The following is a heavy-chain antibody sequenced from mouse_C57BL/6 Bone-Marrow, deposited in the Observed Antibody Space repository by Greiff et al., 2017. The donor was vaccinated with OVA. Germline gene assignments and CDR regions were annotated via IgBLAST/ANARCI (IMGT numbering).Heavy chain of an antibody. D-gene: IGHD2-5*01. CDR3: ARWGDSNRPFDY. CDR2: INPNYGTT. CDR1: GYSFTDYN. V-gene: IGHV1-39*01. J-gene: IGHJ2*01. Sequence: EVKLVESGPELVKPGASVKISCKASGYSFTDYNMNWVKQSNGKSLEWIGVINPNYGTTSYNQKFKGKATLTVDQSSSTAYMQLNSLTSEDSAVYYCARWGDSNRPFDYWGQGTTLTVSS.